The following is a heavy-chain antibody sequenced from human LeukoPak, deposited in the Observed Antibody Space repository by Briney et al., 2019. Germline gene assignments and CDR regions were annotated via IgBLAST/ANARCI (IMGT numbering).Heavy chain of an antibody. Sequence: SETLSLTCTVSSGSITGYYWAWIRQPPRKGLEWIGYIKYSRATEYNPSLASRASISVDTAKDQFSLNLRSVTAADTAVYYCARDRAAGTLDFWGQGTLVTDSS. J-gene: IGHJ4*02. CDR1: SGSITGYY. V-gene: IGHV4-59*01. CDR2: IKYSRAT. CDR3: ARDRAAGTLDF. D-gene: IGHD6-13*01.